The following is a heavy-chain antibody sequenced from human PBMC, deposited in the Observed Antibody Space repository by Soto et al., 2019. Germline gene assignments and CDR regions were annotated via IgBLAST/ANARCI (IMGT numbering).Heavy chain of an antibody. V-gene: IGHV3-23*01. CDR1: GLTVSNYG. CDR2: ISGTSVEE. D-gene: IGHD2-21*01. Sequence: ELQLLESGGVLVQPGGSLTLSCTASGLTVSNYGMSWVRQAPGKGLEWVSYISGTSVEEHHADSVKGRFTISRDNSKNTLHLQMNSLRPDDTAIYYCVKALAAVGENWFDSWGQGSLVTVSS. CDR3: VKALAAVGENWFDS. J-gene: IGHJ5*01.